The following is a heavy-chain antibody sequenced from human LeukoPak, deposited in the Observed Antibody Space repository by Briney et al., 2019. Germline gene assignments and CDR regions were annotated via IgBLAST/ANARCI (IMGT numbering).Heavy chain of an antibody. D-gene: IGHD3-22*01. V-gene: IGHV3-7*03. CDR3: ARESPYYYDSPDAFDI. CDR1: GCIFNRYW. CDR2: VDQDGSEK. J-gene: IGHJ3*02. Sequence: GGSLRLSCAASGCIFNRYWMNWLRQAPGKGLEWVANVDQDGSEKYYVDSVKGRFTISRDNAKNSLYLQMNSLRAEDTAMYYCARESPYYYDSPDAFDIWGQGTMVTVSS.